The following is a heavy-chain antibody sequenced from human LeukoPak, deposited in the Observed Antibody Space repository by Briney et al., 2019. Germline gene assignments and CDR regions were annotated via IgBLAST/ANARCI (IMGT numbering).Heavy chain of an antibody. Sequence: GGSLRLSCAASGFTFSNYAMSWVRQAPGKGLEWVANIKQDGSEKYYVDSVKGRFTISRDNAKNSLYLQMNSLRAEDTAVYYCARDLLLWFGESPYFDYWGQGTLVTVSS. D-gene: IGHD3-10*01. V-gene: IGHV3-7*01. J-gene: IGHJ4*02. CDR2: IKQDGSEK. CDR1: GFTFSNYA. CDR3: ARDLLLWFGESPYFDY.